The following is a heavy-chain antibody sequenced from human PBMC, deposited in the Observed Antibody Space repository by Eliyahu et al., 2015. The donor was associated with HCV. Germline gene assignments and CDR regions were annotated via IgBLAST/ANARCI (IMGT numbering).Heavy chain of an antibody. D-gene: IGHD6-13*01. V-gene: IGHV4-34*01. CDR3: APRQQLVQGFDP. J-gene: IGHJ5*02. Sequence: QVQLQQWGAGLLKPSETLSLTCAVYGGSFSGYYWSWIRQPPGKGLEWIGEINHSGSTNYNPSLKSRVTISVDTSKNQFSLKLSSVTAADTAVYYCAPRQQLVQGFDPWGQGTLVTVSS. CDR1: GGSFSGYY. CDR2: INHSGST.